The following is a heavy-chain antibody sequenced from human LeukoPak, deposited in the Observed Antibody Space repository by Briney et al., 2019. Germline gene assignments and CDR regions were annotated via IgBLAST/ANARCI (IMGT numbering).Heavy chain of an antibody. J-gene: IGHJ4*02. CDR2: ISYDGSNK. V-gene: IGHV3-30*18. CDR3: TKDGHGNGWSRFYYFDY. Sequence: GGSLRLSCAASGFTFSSYGMHWVRQAPGKGLEWVAVISYDGSNKLYADSVKGRFTISRDNSKNTLFVQMNSLRAEDTAVYYCTKDGHGNGWSRFYYFDYWGQGTLVTVSS. CDR1: GFTFSSYG. D-gene: IGHD6-19*01.